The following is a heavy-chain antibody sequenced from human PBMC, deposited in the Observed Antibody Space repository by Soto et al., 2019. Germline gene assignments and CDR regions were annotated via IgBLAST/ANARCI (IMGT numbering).Heavy chain of an antibody. CDR1: GFIFSTYA. J-gene: IGHJ3*02. CDR3: AHPRGYGVFDAVDI. Sequence: GGSLRLSCAASGFIFSTYAMNWVRQAPGKGLEWVSAISNSGDSAYYAESVRGRFTISRDNSINTLYLQMRSLRPEDTAVYYCAHPRGYGVFDAVDIWGRGTMVTVSS. D-gene: IGHD4-17*01. V-gene: IGHV3-23*01. CDR2: ISNSGDSA.